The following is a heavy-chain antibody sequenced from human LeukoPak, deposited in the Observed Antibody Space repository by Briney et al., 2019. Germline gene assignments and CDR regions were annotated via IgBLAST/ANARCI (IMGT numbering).Heavy chain of an antibody. CDR3: ARSSTVYYYDSSGYYSFDY. CDR2: ISAYNGNT. V-gene: IGHV1-18*01. Sequence: ASVKVSCKASGYTFTSYGISWVRQAPGQGLEWMGWISAYNGNTNYAQKFQGRVTMTRDTSISTAYMELSRLRSDDTAVYYCARSSTVYYYDSSGYYSFDYWAREPWSPSPQ. D-gene: IGHD3-22*01. J-gene: IGHJ4*02. CDR1: GYTFTSYG.